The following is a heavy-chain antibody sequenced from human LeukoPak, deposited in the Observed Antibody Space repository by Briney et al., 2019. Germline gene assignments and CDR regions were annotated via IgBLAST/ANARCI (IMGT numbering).Heavy chain of an antibody. D-gene: IGHD6-19*01. J-gene: IGHJ4*02. CDR2: TYYRSKWFN. CDR3: ARVRRIAVTAYYFDS. CDR1: GDSVSSDSAA. V-gene: IGHV6-1*01. Sequence: SQTLSLTCAISGDSVSSDSAAWSWIRQSPSRGLEWLGRTYYRSKWFNDYAVSVRSRIIINPDTSKNQFSLHLNSVTPEDTAVYYCARVRRIAVTAYYFDSWGQGTLVTVSS.